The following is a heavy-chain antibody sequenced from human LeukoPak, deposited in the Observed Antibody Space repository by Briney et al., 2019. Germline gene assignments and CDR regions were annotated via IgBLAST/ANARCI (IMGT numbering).Heavy chain of an antibody. V-gene: IGHV3-72*01. CDR3: GRIAINANNRMDV. Sequence: PGGSLRLSCAAYGFKFSDQYIGWVRQAPGRGRGWVGRSRKKASSYTTEYGAAVEGRCTISRDVSESSLYLQMNRLRRVDTAVYYCGRIAINANNRMDVSGQGTTVTVSS. J-gene: IGHJ6*02. CDR2: SRKKASSYTT. D-gene: IGHD1/OR15-1a*01. CDR1: GFKFSDQY.